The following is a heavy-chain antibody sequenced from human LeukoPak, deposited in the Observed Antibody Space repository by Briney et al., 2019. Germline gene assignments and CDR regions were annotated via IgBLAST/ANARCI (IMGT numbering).Heavy chain of an antibody. Sequence: SETLSLTCTVSGGSISDTHWWSWARQPPGEGLEWIGQIHHSGNTNYNPSLKSRVIISVDRSKNQFSLNLNSVTAADTALYYCARETDHSHPNYFYPWGQGTLVTVSS. D-gene: IGHD3-3*01. CDR2: IHHSGNT. V-gene: IGHV4-4*02. CDR3: ARETDHSHPNYFYP. J-gene: IGHJ5*02. CDR1: GGSISDTHW.